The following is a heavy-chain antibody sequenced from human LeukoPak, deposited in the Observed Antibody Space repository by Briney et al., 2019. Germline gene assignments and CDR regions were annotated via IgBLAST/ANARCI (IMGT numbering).Heavy chain of an antibody. Sequence: PSETLSLTCTVSGGSISSSNWWSWVRQPPGKGLEWIGYIYYSGSTNYNPSLKSRVTISVDTSKNQFSLKLSSVTAADTAVYYCARVRAPLIAATVTLNWFDPWGQGILVTVSS. D-gene: IGHD2-15*01. CDR3: ARVRAPLIAATVTLNWFDP. CDR2: IYYSGST. CDR1: GGSISSSNW. J-gene: IGHJ5*02. V-gene: IGHV4-61*01.